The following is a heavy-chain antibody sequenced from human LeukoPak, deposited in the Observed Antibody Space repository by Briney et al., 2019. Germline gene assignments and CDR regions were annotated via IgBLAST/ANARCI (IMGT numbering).Heavy chain of an antibody. J-gene: IGHJ4*02. CDR3: ARGRLARSPYFDY. CDR1: GGSISDYY. Sequence: SETLSLTCTVSGGSISDYYWSWIRQPPGKGLEWIGYIYYSGSTNYSPSLKSRVTISVDTSKNQFSLKLSSVTAADTAVYYCARGRLARSPYFDYWGQGTLVTVSS. CDR2: IYYSGST. D-gene: IGHD6-19*01. V-gene: IGHV4-59*01.